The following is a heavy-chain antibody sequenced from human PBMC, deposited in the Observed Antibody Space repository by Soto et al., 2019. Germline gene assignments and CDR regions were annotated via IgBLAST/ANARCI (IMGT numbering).Heavy chain of an antibody. CDR3: ARDVAVPRPYYYYYGMDV. Sequence: GGSLRLSCAASGFAFSSYSMDWVRQAPGKGLEWVSSISSSSSYIYYADSVKGRFTISRDNAKNSLYLQMNSLRAEDTAVYYCARDVAVPRPYYYYYGMDVWGQGTTVTVSS. D-gene: IGHD4-17*01. V-gene: IGHV3-21*01. CDR1: GFAFSSYS. J-gene: IGHJ6*02. CDR2: ISSSSSYI.